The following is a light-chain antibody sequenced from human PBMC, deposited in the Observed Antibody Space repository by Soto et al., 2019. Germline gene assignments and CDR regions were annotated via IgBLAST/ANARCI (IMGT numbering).Light chain of an antibody. CDR1: QYINTR. V-gene: IGKV3-11*01. Sequence: EIALTHSPSTLSSFPGDRVTLSCRASQYINTRLAWYQHRPGQAPRLLIYQTSIRAAGIPARFSASGSGTDFTLTISDVQPEDFALYYCHQRQSWPRTFGQGTKVDIK. J-gene: IGKJ1*01. CDR2: QTS. CDR3: HQRQSWPRT.